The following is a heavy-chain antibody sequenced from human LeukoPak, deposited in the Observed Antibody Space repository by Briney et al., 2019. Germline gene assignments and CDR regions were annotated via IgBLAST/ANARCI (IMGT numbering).Heavy chain of an antibody. CDR1: GFTFSSIA. CDR2: ISGSGGGT. Sequence: GGSLRLSCAASGFTFSSIAMSWVRQAPDKGLEWVSTISGSGGGTYYADSVKGRFTISRDDSKNTLYLQVNSLRADDTAVYYCAKDLGRYRNNFFDYWGQGNLVTVSS. J-gene: IGHJ4*02. CDR3: AKDLGRYRNNFFDY. D-gene: IGHD1-26*01. V-gene: IGHV3-23*01.